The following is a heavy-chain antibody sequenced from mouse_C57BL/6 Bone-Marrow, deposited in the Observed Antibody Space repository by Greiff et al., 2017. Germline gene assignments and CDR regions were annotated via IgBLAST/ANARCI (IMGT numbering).Heavy chain of an antibody. CDR3: ARWGPGWYFDV. V-gene: IGHV1-64*01. Sequence: QVQLQQPGAELVKPGASVKLSCKASGYTFTSYWMHWVKQRPGQGLEWIGMIHPNSGSTNYNEKFKSKATLTVDKSSSTAYMQLSSLTSEDSAVYYCARWGPGWYFDVWGTGTTVTVSS. J-gene: IGHJ1*03. CDR1: GYTFTSYW. CDR2: IHPNSGST.